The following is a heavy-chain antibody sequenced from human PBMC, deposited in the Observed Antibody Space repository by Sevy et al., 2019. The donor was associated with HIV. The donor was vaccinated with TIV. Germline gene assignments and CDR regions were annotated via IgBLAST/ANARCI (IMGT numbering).Heavy chain of an antibody. CDR1: GGSISSNNW. D-gene: IGHD2-2*01. CDR3: ARDLGTVAAAI. Sequence: SETLSLTCAVSGGSISSNNWWSWVRQPPGKGLEWIGEIYHSGSTNYNPSLKSRVIISVDKSKNQFSLKLTSVTAADTAVYYCARDLGTVAAAIWGQWTMVTVSS. V-gene: IGHV4-4*02. CDR2: IYHSGST. J-gene: IGHJ3*02.